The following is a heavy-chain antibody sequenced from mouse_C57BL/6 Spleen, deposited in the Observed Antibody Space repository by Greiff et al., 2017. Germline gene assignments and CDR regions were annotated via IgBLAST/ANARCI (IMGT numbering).Heavy chain of an antibody. Sequence: EVKLAESGGGLVQPGGSMKFSCAASGFTFSDAWMDWVRQSPEKGLEWVAEIRNKANNHATYYAESVKGGFNISRDDSKSSVYLQMNSLRAEDASIYYCAGSMVTTKGYWGQGTTLTVSS. V-gene: IGHV6-6*01. D-gene: IGHD2-2*01. CDR2: IRNKANNHAT. CDR3: AGSMVTTKGY. J-gene: IGHJ2*01. CDR1: GFTFSDAW.